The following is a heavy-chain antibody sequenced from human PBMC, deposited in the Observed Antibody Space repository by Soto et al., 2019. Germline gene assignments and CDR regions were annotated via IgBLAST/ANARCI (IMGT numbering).Heavy chain of an antibody. V-gene: IGHV4-34*01. J-gene: IGHJ6*02. CDR2: INHSGST. CDR1: GGSFSGCY. D-gene: IGHD5-18*01. Sequence: SETLSLTCAVYGGSFSGCYWSWIRQPPGKGLEWIGEINHSGSTNYNPSLKSRVTISVDTSKNQFSLKLSSVTAADTAVYYCARGRAVDTAMPQSYYYYGMDVWGQGTTVTVSS. CDR3: ARGRAVDTAMPQSYYYYGMDV.